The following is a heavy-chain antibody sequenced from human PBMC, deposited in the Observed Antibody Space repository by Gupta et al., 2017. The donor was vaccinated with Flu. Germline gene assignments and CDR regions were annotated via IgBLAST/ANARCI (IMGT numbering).Heavy chain of an antibody. J-gene: IGHJ4*02. V-gene: IGHV3-15*01. D-gene: IGHD1-7*01. CDR3: TTAPGTTPRYFDY. Sequence: EVQLVESGGGLVRPGGSLKLSCATSGFTFHTAWMSWVRQAPGKGLEWVGRIKSEIDGGTSDCAAPVKGRFTISRDDSKKTMYLQMSSLKTEDTAVYFCTTAPGTTPRYFDYWGQGTLVSVSP. CDR2: IKSEIDGGTS. CDR1: GFTFHTAW.